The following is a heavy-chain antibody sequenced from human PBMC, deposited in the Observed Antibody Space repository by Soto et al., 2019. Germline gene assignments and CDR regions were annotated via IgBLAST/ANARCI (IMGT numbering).Heavy chain of an antibody. Sequence: GGSLRLSCAASGFICSSYDMSWVRQAPGKGLEWVSAISQSAGGNTYYADSVKGRFTISRGDSKNTLYLQMDSLRPEDTAKYYCAGWNYDYWGQGTQVTVSS. V-gene: IGHV3-23*01. CDR2: ISQSAGGNT. D-gene: IGHD1-7*01. CDR1: GFICSSYD. CDR3: AGWNYDY. J-gene: IGHJ4*01.